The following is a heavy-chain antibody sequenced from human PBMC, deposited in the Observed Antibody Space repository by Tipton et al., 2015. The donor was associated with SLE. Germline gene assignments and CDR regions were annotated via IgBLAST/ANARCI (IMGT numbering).Heavy chain of an antibody. J-gene: IGHJ3*02. CDR2: IYYSGST. CDR3: ARKGRGGYSSSEGDAFDI. D-gene: IGHD6-13*01. CDR1: GHSISSGYY. V-gene: IGHV4-61*05. Sequence: GLVKPSETLSLICNVSGHSISSGYYWGWIRQFPGKGLEWIGYIYYSGSTNYNPSLKSRVTMLLDTSKNQFSLRLSSVTAADTAVYYCARKGRGGYSSSEGDAFDIWGQGTMVTVSS.